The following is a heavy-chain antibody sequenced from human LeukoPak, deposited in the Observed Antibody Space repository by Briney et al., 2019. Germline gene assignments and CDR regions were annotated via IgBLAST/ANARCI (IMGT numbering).Heavy chain of an antibody. CDR3: ARDLIEAGY. CDR2: IKQDGSEK. D-gene: IGHD2-21*01. Sequence: PGGSLRLSCAASGFTFSSYRMSWVRQAPGKGLEWVANIKQDGSEKYYVDSVKGRFTISRDNAKNSLYLQMNSLRAEDTAVYYCARDLIEAGYWGQGTLVTVSS. J-gene: IGHJ4*02. V-gene: IGHV3-7*01. CDR1: GFTFSSYR.